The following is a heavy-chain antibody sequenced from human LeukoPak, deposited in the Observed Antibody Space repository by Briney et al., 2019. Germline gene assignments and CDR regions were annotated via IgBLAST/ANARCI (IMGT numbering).Heavy chain of an antibody. V-gene: IGHV5-51*01. J-gene: IGHJ4*02. CDR3: ARPTMVRGVISLVDY. CDR1: GYSFTSYW. Sequence: HGESLKISCKGSGYSFTSYWIGWVRQMPGKGLEWMGIIYPGDSDTGYSPSFQGQVTISADKSISTAYLQWSSLKASDTAMYYCARPTMVRGVISLVDYWGQGTLVTVSS. CDR2: IYPGDSDT. D-gene: IGHD3-10*01.